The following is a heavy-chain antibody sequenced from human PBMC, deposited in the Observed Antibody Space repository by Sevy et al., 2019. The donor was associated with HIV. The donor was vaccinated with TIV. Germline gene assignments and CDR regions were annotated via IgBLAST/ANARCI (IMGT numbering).Heavy chain of an antibody. CDR3: ATAREYYQDSSGYLDF. J-gene: IGHJ4*02. CDR1: GYTLTGLS. D-gene: IGHD3-22*01. CDR2: FYPEDGET. V-gene: IGHV1-24*01. Sequence: ASVKVSCKVSGYTLTGLSMHWVRQAPGKGLEWMGRFYPEDGETIYAQNFQGRVTLTEDTSTDTDYMELSSLRYEDTAVYYCATAREYYQDSSGYLDFWGQGPLVPVSS.